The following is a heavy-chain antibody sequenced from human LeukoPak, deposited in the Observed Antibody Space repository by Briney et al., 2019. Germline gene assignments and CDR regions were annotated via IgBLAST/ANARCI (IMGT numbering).Heavy chain of an antibody. CDR2: IYSGGTT. V-gene: IGHV3-53*01. Sequence: PGGSLRLSCAASGFTVSNNYMSWVRQPPGKGLEWVSIIYSGGTTYYADSVQGRFTISRDNSKNTVYLQMNSLRVEDTAVYYCARDPRTTGKSNYGMDVWGQGTTVTVSS. CDR1: GFTVSNNY. D-gene: IGHD4-17*01. CDR3: ARDPRTTGKSNYGMDV. J-gene: IGHJ6*02.